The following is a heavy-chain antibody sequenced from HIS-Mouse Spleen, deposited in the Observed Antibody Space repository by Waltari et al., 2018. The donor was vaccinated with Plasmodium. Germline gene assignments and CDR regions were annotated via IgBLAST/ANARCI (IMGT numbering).Heavy chain of an antibody. D-gene: IGHD3-10*01. CDR2: INPNSGGT. CDR3: ASRKKGDDAFDI. CDR1: GYTFTGYH. V-gene: IGHV1-2*02. J-gene: IGHJ3*02. Sequence: QVQLVQSGAEVKKPGASVNVPCKASGYTFTGYHFHWVRQAPGQGLEWMGWINPNSGGTNYAQKFQGRVTMTRDTSISTAYMGLSRLRSDDTAVYYCASRKKGDDAFDIWGQGTMVTVSS.